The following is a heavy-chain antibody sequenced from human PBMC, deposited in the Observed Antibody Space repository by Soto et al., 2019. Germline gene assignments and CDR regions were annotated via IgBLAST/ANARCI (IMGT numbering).Heavy chain of an antibody. J-gene: IGHJ6*02. CDR3: AESDCSGGSCYREYTDYYYYYGMDF. V-gene: IGHV4-30-4*01. Sequence: PSETLSLTCRVSCAAVNSDGYYWTLIRQPPGNGLERIGYIYYTGTTYYHSSLKSRVTISVDTSKNQFSLKLSHVTAADRAVYYCAESDCSGGSCYREYTDYYYYYGMDFWGQGPTVTVSS. D-gene: IGHD2-15*01. CDR2: IYYTGTT. CDR1: CAAVNSDGYY.